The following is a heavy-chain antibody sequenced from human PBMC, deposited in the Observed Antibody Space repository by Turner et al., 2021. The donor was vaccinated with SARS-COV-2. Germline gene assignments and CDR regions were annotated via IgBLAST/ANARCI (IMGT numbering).Heavy chain of an antibody. V-gene: IGHV3-30*18. D-gene: IGHD2-15*01. CDR2: ISYDGSNK. J-gene: IGHJ4*02. CDR1: GYIFCSYG. Sequence: QVQLVDSGGGVVHPVRSLRLSCAASGYIFCSYGMHWVRQAPGKGLEWVAVISYDGSNKYYADSVKGRFTISRDNSKNTLYLQMNSLRAEDTAVYYCAKSQGLYCSGGSCYSAVFDYWGQGTLVTVSS. CDR3: AKSQGLYCSGGSCYSAVFDY.